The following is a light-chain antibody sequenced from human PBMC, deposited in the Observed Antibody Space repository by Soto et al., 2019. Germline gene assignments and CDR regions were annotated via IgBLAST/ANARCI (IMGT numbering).Light chain of an antibody. V-gene: IGKV1-5*03. CDR1: QTISSW. CDR3: QHYNSYSEA. Sequence: DIQMTQSPSTLSGSVGDRVTITCRASQTISSWLAWYQQKPGKAPKLLIYKASTLKSGVPSRFSGSGSGTEFTLTISSLQPDDFATYYGQHYNSYSEAFGQGTKAELK. J-gene: IGKJ1*01. CDR2: KAS.